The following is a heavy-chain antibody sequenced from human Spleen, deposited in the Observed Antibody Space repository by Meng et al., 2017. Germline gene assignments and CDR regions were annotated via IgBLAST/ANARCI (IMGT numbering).Heavy chain of an antibody. CDR1: GYSISTSYY. V-gene: IGHV4-38-2*02. D-gene: IGHD1-26*01. Sequence: QLQLQERGPGLVRPSETRSLTCPVFGYSISTSYYWAWIRQPPGKGLEWIANIYYSGSTYYNPSLKSRVTISVDTSKNQFSLKVSSVTAADTAVYYCARAGGWFDPWGQGSLVTVSS. CDR2: IYYSGST. J-gene: IGHJ5*02. CDR3: ARAGGWFDP.